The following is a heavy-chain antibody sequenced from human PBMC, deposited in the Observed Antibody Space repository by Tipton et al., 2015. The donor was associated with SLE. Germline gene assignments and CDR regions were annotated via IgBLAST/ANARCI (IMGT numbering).Heavy chain of an antibody. V-gene: IGHV3-7*03. CDR3: AKVGPPLAAAYTGYYYYYMDV. J-gene: IGHJ6*03. D-gene: IGHD2-15*01. CDR1: GFTFSSYW. CDR2: IKQDGSEK. Sequence: SLRLSCAASGFTFSSYWMSWVRQAPGKGLEWVANIKQDGSEKYYVDSVKGRFTISRDNAKNSLYLQMNSLRAEDTAVYYCAKVGPPLAAAYTGYYYYYMDVWGKGTTVTVSS.